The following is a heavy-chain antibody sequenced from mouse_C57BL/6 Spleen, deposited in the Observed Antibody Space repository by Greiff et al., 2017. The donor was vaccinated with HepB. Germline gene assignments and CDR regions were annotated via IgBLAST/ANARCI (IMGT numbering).Heavy chain of an antibody. CDR2: ISDGGSYT. CDR3: ARDQSYSSTEYYFDY. Sequence: EVMLVESGGGLVKPGGSLKLSCAASGFTFSSYAMSWVRQTPEKRLEWVATISDGGSYTYYPDNVKGRFTISRDNAKNNLYLQMSHLKSEDTAMYYCARDQSYSSTEYYFDYWGQGTTLTVSS. J-gene: IGHJ2*01. V-gene: IGHV5-4*01. D-gene: IGHD2-12*01. CDR1: GFTFSSYA.